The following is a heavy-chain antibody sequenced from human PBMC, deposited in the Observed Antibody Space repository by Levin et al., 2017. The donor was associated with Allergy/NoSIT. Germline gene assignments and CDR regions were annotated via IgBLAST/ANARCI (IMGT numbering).Heavy chain of an antibody. J-gene: IGHJ4*02. CDR1: GFTLSDSA. CDR2: ISDSGSTT. D-gene: IGHD2-15*01. V-gene: IGHV3-23*01. CDR3: ARGSYCTAGTCYSRLGY. Sequence: GGSLRLSCAGSGFTLSDSATTWVRQAPGEGLVWVSGISDSGSTTYYADSVRGRFTISRDISTNTVFLQMNSLSAKDTALYYCARGSYCTAGTCYSRLGYWGQGTLVTVSS.